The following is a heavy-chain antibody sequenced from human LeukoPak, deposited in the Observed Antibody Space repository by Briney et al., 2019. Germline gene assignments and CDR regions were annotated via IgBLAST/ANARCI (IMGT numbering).Heavy chain of an antibody. J-gene: IGHJ5*02. CDR3: ARSGAVAGSWFDP. D-gene: IGHD6-19*01. Sequence: ASVKVSCKASGYTFTSYDINRVRQATGQGLEWMGWMNPNSGNTGYAQKFQGRVTMTRNTSMSTAYMELSSLRSEDTAVYYCARSGAVAGSWFDPWGQGTLVTVSS. CDR2: MNPNSGNT. CDR1: GYTFTSYD. V-gene: IGHV1-8*01.